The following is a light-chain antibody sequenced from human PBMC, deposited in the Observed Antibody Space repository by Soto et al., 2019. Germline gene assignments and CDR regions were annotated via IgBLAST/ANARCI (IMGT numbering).Light chain of an antibody. J-gene: IGLJ3*02. CDR1: SSDVGGYNY. V-gene: IGLV2-14*01. Sequence: QSVLTQPASVSGSPGQSITISCTGTSSDVGGYNYVSWYQQHPGKAPKLMIYDVTNRPSGVSNRFSGSESGNTASLTISGLQAEDEADYYCSSYTSSSTPLVFGGGTQLTVL. CDR2: DVT. CDR3: SSYTSSSTPLV.